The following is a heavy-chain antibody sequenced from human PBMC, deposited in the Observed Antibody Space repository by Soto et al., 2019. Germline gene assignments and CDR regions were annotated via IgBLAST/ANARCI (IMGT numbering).Heavy chain of an antibody. CDR1: GFTFDDYA. CDR3: AKGAPIAARPYFDY. CDR2: ISWNSGSI. J-gene: IGHJ4*02. V-gene: IGHV3-9*01. D-gene: IGHD6-6*01. Sequence: PGGSLRLSCAASGFTFDDYAMHWVRQAPGKGLEWVSGISWNSGSIGYADSVKGRFTISRDNAKNSLYLQMNSLRAEDTALYYCAKGAPIAARPYFDYWGQGTLVTVSS.